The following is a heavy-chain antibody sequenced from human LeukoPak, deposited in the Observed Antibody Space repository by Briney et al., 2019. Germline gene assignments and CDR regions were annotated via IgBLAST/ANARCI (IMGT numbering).Heavy chain of an antibody. J-gene: IGHJ6*03. Sequence: GGSLRLSCAASGFTFTNYWMSWVRQAPGTGLEWVANIKQDGNEKYYVDSVRGRFTISRDNAKNTLYLQMNSLRAEDTAVYYCARGPIVVVPAASYMDVWGKGTTVTISS. CDR1: GFTFTNYW. D-gene: IGHD2-2*01. V-gene: IGHV3-7*01. CDR2: IKQDGNEK. CDR3: ARGPIVVVPAASYMDV.